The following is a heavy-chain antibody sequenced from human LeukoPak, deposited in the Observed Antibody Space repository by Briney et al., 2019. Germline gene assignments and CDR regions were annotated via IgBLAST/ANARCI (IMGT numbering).Heavy chain of an antibody. CDR2: IYPGDSDT. Sequence: GESLKISFKGSGYSFTSYWIGWVRQMPGKGLEWMGIIYPGDSDTRYSPSFQGQVTISADKSISTAYLQWSSLKASDTAMYYCARAEGGSSSWYSSFDYWGQGTLVTVSS. CDR3: ARAEGGSSSWYSSFDY. V-gene: IGHV5-51*01. D-gene: IGHD6-13*01. J-gene: IGHJ4*02. CDR1: GYSFTSYW.